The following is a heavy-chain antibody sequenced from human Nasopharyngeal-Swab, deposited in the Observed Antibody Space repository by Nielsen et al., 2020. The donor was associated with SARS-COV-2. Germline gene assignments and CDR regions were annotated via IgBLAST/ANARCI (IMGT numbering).Heavy chain of an antibody. V-gene: IGHV4-59*01. CDR3: ARVSPMIPYYFDY. J-gene: IGHJ4*02. Sequence: SETLSLTCTVSGGSISSYYWSWIRQPPGKGLEWIGYIYYSGSTNYSPSLKSRVTISVDTSKNQFSLKLSSVTAADTAVYYCARVSPMIPYYFDYWGQGTLVTVSS. D-gene: IGHD3-16*01. CDR2: IYYSGST. CDR1: GGSISSYY.